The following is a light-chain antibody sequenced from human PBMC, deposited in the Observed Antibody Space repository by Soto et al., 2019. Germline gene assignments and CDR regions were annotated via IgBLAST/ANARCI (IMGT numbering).Light chain of an antibody. V-gene: IGKV1-5*01. J-gene: IGKJ1*01. CDR3: QRYDSSSGT. CDR1: QSIGVW. Sequence: DIQLTQSPSTLSSSVGDRVTITCRASQSIGVWLAWYQQKPGRAPKLLIYDASTLQRGVPSRFSGSGSGSEFTLNISSLQPEDFATYYCQRYDSSSGTFGQGTKVDIK. CDR2: DAS.